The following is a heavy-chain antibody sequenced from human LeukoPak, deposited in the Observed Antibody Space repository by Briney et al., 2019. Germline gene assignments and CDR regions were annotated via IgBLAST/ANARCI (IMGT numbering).Heavy chain of an antibody. V-gene: IGHV5-10-1*01. CDR1: GYSFTSYW. J-gene: IGHJ6*02. D-gene: IGHD3-10*01. CDR2: IDPSDSYT. CDR3: ARSLWFGELHYGMAV. Sequence: GESLKISCKGSGYSFTSYWISWVRQMPGKGLEWMGRIDPSDSYTNYSPSFQGHVTISADKSISTAYLQWSSLKASDTAMYYCARSLWFGELHYGMAVWGQGTTVTVSS.